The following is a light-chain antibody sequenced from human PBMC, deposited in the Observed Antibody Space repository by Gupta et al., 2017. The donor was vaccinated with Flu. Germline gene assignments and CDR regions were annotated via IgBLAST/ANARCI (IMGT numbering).Light chain of an antibody. Sequence: QSVLTQPPSASGTPGPRVTISCSRSSSNIGSNTVNWYQQLPGTAPKLLIYSNNQRPSGVPDRFSGSKSGTSASLAISGLQSEDEADYYCAAWDDSLNGWVFGGGTKLTVL. CDR1: SSNIGSNT. V-gene: IGLV1-44*01. CDR2: SNN. J-gene: IGLJ3*02. CDR3: AAWDDSLNGWV.